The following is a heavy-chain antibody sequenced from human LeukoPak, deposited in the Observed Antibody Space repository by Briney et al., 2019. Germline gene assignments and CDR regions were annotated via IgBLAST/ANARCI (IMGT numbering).Heavy chain of an antibody. CDR2: ISWNSGSI. D-gene: IGHD6-19*01. V-gene: IGHV3-9*01. Sequence: GGSLRLSCAASGFTFDDYAMHWVRQAPGKGLEWVSGISWNSGSIGYADSVKGRFAITRDNAKNTLYLQMNSLRAEDTALYYCGKDWGIAVAGSHQHWGRGTVVTVSS. CDR3: GKDWGIAVAGSHQH. CDR1: GFTFDDYA. J-gene: IGHJ1*01.